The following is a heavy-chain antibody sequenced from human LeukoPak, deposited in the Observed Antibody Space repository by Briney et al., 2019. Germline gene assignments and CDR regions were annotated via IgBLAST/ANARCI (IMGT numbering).Heavy chain of an antibody. CDR1: GGSISSYN. J-gene: IGHJ4*02. CDR3: ARRGGTVVGDTGYHYWYFDN. Sequence: SETLSLTCTVSGGSISSYNWSWVRQFPGKGLEWIGYISDSGSTNYSPSLESRVTISVDTSKNKFFLILSSVTAADTAVYYCARRGGTVVGDTGYHYWYFDNWGQGTLVTVSS. V-gene: IGHV4-59*08. CDR2: ISDSGST. D-gene: IGHD5-12*01.